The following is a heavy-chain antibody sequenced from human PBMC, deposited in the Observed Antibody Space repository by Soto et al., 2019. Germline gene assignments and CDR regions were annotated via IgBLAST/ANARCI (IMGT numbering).Heavy chain of an antibody. CDR2: ISQNGDS. D-gene: IGHD6-19*01. J-gene: IGHJ4*02. CDR1: SYSFGSGY. V-gene: IGHV4-38-2*01. CDR3: ARVHSSGHGVDY. Sequence: PSETLSLTCALSSYSFGSGYWAWLRQSPGKGLEWFGTISQNGDSFYNPSLRSRVAMSIDASRNQFSLELTAVTAADTALYYCARVHSSGHGVDYWGQGTLVTVS.